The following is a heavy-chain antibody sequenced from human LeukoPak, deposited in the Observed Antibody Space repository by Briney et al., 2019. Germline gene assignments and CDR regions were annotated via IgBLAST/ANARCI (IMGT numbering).Heavy chain of an antibody. V-gene: IGHV4-30-4*01. CDR2: IYYRGNT. D-gene: IGHD6-19*01. Sequence: SETLSLTCTVSGGSISSGDFYWSWIRQPPGKVLEWIGYIYYRGNTSYNPSLRSRLTISVDTSKNQFSLKLNSLTVADTAVYYCARGPSYRNGWGWFDPWGQGTPVSVSS. J-gene: IGHJ5*02. CDR3: ARGPSYRNGWGWFDP. CDR1: GGSISSGDFY.